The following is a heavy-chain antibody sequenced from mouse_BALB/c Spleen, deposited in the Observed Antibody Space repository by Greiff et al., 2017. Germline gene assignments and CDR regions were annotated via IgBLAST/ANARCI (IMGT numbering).Heavy chain of an antibody. CDR1: GFSLTDYG. J-gene: IGHJ3*01. Sequence: VMLVESGPGLVAPSQSLSITCTVSGFSLTDYGVSWIRQPPGKGLEWLGVIWGGGSTYYNSALKSRLSISKDNSKSQVFLKMNSLQTDDTAMYYCAKLYMITTGEFAYWGQGTLVTVSA. D-gene: IGHD2-4*01. V-gene: IGHV2-6-5*01. CDR3: AKLYMITTGEFAY. CDR2: IWGGGST.